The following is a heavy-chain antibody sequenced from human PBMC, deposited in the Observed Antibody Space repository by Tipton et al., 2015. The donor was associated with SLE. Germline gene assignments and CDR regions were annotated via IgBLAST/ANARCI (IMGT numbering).Heavy chain of an antibody. CDR2: ISGTGGST. CDR3: AKANYDNSGYLDY. Sequence: SLRLSCAASGFTFSSYAMNWVRQAPGKGLEWVSSISGTGGSTYYADSVKGRFTISRDNSKNTLYLQMNSLRAEDTAVYYCAKANYDNSGYLDYWGQGTLVTVSS. CDR1: GFTFSSYA. J-gene: IGHJ4*02. V-gene: IGHV3-23*01. D-gene: IGHD3-22*01.